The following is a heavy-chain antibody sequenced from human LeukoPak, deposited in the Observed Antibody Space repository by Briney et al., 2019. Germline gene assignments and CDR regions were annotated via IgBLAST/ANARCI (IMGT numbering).Heavy chain of an antibody. Sequence: TGGSLRLSCAASGFTFSSYWMSWVRQAPGKGLEWVANIKQDGSEKYYVDSVKGRFTISRDNAKNSLYLQMDSLRVEDTALYYCLTSFFDHWGQGTLVTVSS. CDR3: LTSFFDH. CDR1: GFTFSSYW. CDR2: IKQDGSEK. V-gene: IGHV3-7*03. J-gene: IGHJ4*02.